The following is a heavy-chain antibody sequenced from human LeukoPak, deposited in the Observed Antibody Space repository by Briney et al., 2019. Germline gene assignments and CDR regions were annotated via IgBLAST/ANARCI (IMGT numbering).Heavy chain of an antibody. CDR1: GFFFSSYG. CDR2: ISSSGGST. Sequence: PGGSLRLSCAASGFFFSSYGMNWVRQAPGKGLEWVSSISSSGGSTYYADSVEGRFTISRDNAKNSLYLQMNSLRAEDTAVYYCAREAAGYCSSTSCHEDYYYYMDVWGKGTTVTVSS. V-gene: IGHV3-21*01. J-gene: IGHJ6*03. CDR3: AREAAGYCSSTSCHEDYYYYMDV. D-gene: IGHD2-2*01.